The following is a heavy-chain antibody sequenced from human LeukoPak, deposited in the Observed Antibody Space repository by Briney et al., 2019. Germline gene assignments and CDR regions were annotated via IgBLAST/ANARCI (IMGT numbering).Heavy chain of an antibody. J-gene: IGHJ3*02. CDR2: ISSSSSYI. Sequence: GSLRLSCAASGFTFSSYSMNWVRQAPGKGLEWVSSISSSSSYIYYADLVKGRFTISRDNAKNSLYLQMNSLRAEDTAVYYCARDLRGSSSAFDIWGQGTMVTVSS. V-gene: IGHV3-21*01. D-gene: IGHD1-26*01. CDR3: ARDLRGSSSAFDI. CDR1: GFTFSSYS.